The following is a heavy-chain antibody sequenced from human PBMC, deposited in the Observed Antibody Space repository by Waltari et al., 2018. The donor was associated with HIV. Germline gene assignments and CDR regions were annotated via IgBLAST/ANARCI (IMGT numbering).Heavy chain of an antibody. CDR2: ISGSSTTT. V-gene: IGHV3-48*01. J-gene: IGHJ4*02. Sequence: EVQLVESGGGLVQPGGSLRLSCAASGFTFRSSAMNWVRQAPGKGLEWVSYISGSSTTTYYADSVEGRFTISRDNARDSLYLQMNNLRAEDTAIYFCAKDSLDHFDYWGQGTLVTVSS. CDR3: AKDSLDHFDY. D-gene: IGHD3-16*01. CDR1: GFTFRSSA.